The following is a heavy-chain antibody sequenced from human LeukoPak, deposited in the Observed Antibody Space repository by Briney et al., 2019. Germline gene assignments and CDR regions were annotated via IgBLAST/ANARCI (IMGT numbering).Heavy chain of an antibody. Sequence: TGGSLRLSCAASGFTFEDYAMHWVRQAPGKGLEWVSGINWNSASTGYADSVKGRFTISRDNVMNSLYLQMNSLRAEDTAVYYCATSPGDYSSSDPHFDYWGQGTLVTVSS. D-gene: IGHD6-6*01. CDR1: GFTFEDYA. J-gene: IGHJ4*02. CDR2: INWNSAST. CDR3: ATSPGDYSSSDPHFDY. V-gene: IGHV3-9*01.